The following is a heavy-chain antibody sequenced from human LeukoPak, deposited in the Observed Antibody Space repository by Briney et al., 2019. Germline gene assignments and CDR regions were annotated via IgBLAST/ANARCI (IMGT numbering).Heavy chain of an antibody. J-gene: IGHJ4*02. CDR3: ATGTAVGPRLYFDY. CDR1: GDTFTSYN. V-gene: IGHV1-46*01. D-gene: IGHD6-13*01. Sequence: GASVKVTCKASGDTFTSYNIQWVRQAPGQGLEWMGIINPSGGSTTYAQKFQGRVTMTRDTSTSTVYMELISLLSEDTAFYYCATGTAVGPRLYFDYWCRGTLVTVSS. CDR2: INPSGGST.